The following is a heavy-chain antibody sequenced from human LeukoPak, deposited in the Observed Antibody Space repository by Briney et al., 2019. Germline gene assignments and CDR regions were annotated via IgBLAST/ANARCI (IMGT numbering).Heavy chain of an antibody. CDR1: GGSISSYC. D-gene: IGHD6-13*01. J-gene: IGHJ4*02. Sequence: SETLSLTCTVSGGSISSYCWNWIRQPPGKGLEWIGYIYYSGTTNYNPSLKSRVTISVDTSKNQFSLKLSSVTAADTAVYYCARGMYIAAAQYGYWGQGTLVTVSS. CDR3: ARGMYIAAAQYGY. V-gene: IGHV4-59*01. CDR2: IYYSGTT.